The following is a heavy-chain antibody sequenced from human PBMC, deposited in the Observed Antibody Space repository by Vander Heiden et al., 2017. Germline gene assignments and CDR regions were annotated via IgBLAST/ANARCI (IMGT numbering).Heavy chain of an antibody. V-gene: IGHV2-5*02. CDR3: AYRLPTGWPWDGGSFDY. Sequence: QITLKESGPSLVNPTQTLTLTCTFSGFSLRTNGVGVGWIRQPPGKALEWLALIYWDDDKRYSPSLKSRLTITKDTSRNQVVLTMTNMDPVDTATYYCAYRLPTGWPWDGGSFDYWGQGALVTVSS. CDR2: IYWDDDK. D-gene: IGHD6-25*01. J-gene: IGHJ4*02. CDR1: GFSLRTNGVG.